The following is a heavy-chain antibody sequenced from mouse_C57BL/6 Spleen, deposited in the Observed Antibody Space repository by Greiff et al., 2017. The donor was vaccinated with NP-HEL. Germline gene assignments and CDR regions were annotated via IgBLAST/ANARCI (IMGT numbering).Heavy chain of an antibody. Sequence: QVQLQQPGAELVKPGASVKMSCKASGYTFTSYWITWVKQRPGQGLEWIGDIYPGSGSTNYNEKFKSKATLTVDTSSSTAYMQLSSLTSEDSAVYYCARWGYGSSYGAYWGQGTLVTVSA. V-gene: IGHV1-55*01. CDR3: ARWGYGSSYGAY. J-gene: IGHJ3*01. D-gene: IGHD1-1*01. CDR2: IYPGSGST. CDR1: GYTFTSYW.